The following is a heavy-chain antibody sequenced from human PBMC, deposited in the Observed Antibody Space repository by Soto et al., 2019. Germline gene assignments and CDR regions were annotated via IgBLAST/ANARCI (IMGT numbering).Heavy chain of an antibody. Sequence: QVQLVESGGGVVQPGRSLRLSCAASGFTFSSYGMHWVRQAPGKGLEWVAVISYDGSDKYYADSVKGRFTISRDNSNNALYLQMASLRAEDTAVYYCATGLVVATTYFPHWGQGTLVTVSS. CDR2: ISYDGSDK. J-gene: IGHJ1*01. CDR3: ATGLVVATTYFPH. CDR1: GFTFSSYG. V-gene: IGHV3-30*03. D-gene: IGHD2-15*01.